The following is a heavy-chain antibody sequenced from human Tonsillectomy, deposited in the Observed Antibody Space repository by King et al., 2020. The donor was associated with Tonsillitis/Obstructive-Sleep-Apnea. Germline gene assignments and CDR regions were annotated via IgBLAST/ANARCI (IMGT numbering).Heavy chain of an antibody. V-gene: IGHV1-18*01. CDR1: GYTFTSYA. D-gene: IGHD3-10*01. CDR2: ISPYSGNT. J-gene: IGHJ6*02. Sequence: VQLVQSGPEVKKPGASVKVSCKASGYTFTSYAISWVRQAPGHGLEWMGWISPYSGNTNYAQKVQGRVTMTTDTSTTKDYMELRSVRSDDTAVCYGARDALRGPGRHHHYDGMDVWGQGTAVSVS. CDR3: ARDALRGPGRHHHYDGMDV.